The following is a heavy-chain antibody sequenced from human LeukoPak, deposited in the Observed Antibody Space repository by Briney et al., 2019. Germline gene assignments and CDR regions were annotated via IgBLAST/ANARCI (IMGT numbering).Heavy chain of an antibody. CDR1: GGTFSSHA. CDR2: IIPIFGTA. D-gene: IGHD5-18*01. V-gene: IGHV1-69*06. J-gene: IGHJ4*02. Sequence: SVKVSCKASGGTFSSHAISWVRQAPGQGLEWMGGIIPIFGTANYAQKFQGRVTITADKSTSTAYMELSSPRSEDTAVYYCAREVDTAMGYYFDYWGQGTLVTVSS. CDR3: AREVDTAMGYYFDY.